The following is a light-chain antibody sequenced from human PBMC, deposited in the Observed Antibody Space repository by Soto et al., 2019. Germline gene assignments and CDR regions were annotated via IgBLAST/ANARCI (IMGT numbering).Light chain of an antibody. V-gene: IGLV2-14*01. Sequence: QSALTQPASVSGSPGQSITISCTGTSSDVGGYNYVSWYQQHPGKAPKLMIYEVSNRPSGVSNRFSGSKSGNTASLTISGLQAEDEADYYCSSYTSSRTCYVVGTGTKLAVL. CDR2: EVS. CDR1: SSDVGGYNY. CDR3: SSYTSSRTCYV. J-gene: IGLJ1*01.